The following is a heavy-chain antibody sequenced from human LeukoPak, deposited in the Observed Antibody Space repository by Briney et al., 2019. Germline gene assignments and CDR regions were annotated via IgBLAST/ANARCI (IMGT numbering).Heavy chain of an antibody. CDR3: ARDERYQLLLGYYYYGMDV. CDR1: GYTFTSYG. D-gene: IGHD2-2*01. J-gene: IGHJ6*02. CDR2: ICAYNGNT. Sequence: GASVKVSCKASGYTFTSYGISWVRQAPGKGLEWMGWICAYNGNTNYAQKLQGRVTMTTDTSTSPAYMELRSLRSDDPAVYYCARDERYQLLLGYYYYGMDVWGQGTTVTVSS. V-gene: IGHV1-18*01.